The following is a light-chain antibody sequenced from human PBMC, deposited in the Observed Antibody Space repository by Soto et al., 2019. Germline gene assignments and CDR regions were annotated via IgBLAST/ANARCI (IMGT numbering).Light chain of an antibody. CDR3: SSYTSSSTPYV. CDR1: SSDVGRYNY. CDR2: DVA. Sequence: QSVLAQPPSASGSPGQSVTISCTGSSSDVGRYNYVSWYQQHPGKAPKLILYDVANRPSGISDRFSGSKSGNTASLTISGLQAEDEADYYCSSYTSSSTPYVFGTGTKVTVL. J-gene: IGLJ1*01. V-gene: IGLV2-14*01.